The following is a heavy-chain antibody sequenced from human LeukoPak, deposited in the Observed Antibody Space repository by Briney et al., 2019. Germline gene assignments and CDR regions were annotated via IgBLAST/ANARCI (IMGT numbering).Heavy chain of an antibody. V-gene: IGHV4-39*07. J-gene: IGHJ4*02. CDR2: IYYSGST. CDR1: GGSISGSSYN. CDR3: ARQTYYASGTYYFLEF. D-gene: IGHD3-10*01. Sequence: SETLSLTCTVSGGSISGSSYNCVWIRQPPGKGLEWIGTIYYSGSTYYNPSLKSRVTMSVDTSKNQFSLKLSSVTAADTAVYYCARQTYYASGTYYFLEFWGQGTLVTVSS.